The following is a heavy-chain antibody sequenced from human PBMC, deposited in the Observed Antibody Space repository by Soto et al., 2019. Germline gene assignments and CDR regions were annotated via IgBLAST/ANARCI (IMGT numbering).Heavy chain of an antibody. D-gene: IGHD1-7*01. Sequence: QVQLVQSGAEVKKPGASVKVSCKASGYTFTGYYMHWVRQAPGQGLEWMGWINPNSGGTNYAQKFQGRVTMTRDTSISTAYMELSRLRSDDTAVYYCARDLAGTSSDYYGMDVWGQGTTVTVSS. J-gene: IGHJ6*02. CDR3: ARDLAGTSSDYYGMDV. CDR2: INPNSGGT. V-gene: IGHV1-2*02. CDR1: GYTFTGYY.